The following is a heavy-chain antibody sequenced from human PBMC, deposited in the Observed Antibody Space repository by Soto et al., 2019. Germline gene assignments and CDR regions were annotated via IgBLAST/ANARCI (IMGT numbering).Heavy chain of an antibody. D-gene: IGHD4-17*01. CDR1: GFTFSNLA. CDR2: ISGSGGTT. V-gene: IGHV3-23*01. Sequence: GGSLRLSCAASGFTFSNLAMSWVRQAPVKGLEWLSSISGSGGTTNYADSVRGRFTVSRDNSRNTLFLQMNSLRAEDTAVYYCAKVISTDYDYWGQGTLVTVSS. J-gene: IGHJ4*02. CDR3: AKVISTDYDY.